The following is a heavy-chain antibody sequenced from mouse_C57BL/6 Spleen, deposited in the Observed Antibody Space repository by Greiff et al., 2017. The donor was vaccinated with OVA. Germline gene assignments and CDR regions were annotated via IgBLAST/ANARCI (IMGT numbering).Heavy chain of an antibody. V-gene: IGHV1-66*01. Sequence: LQESGPELVKPGASVKISCKASGYSFTSYYIHWVKQRPGQGLEWIGWIYPGSGNTKYNEKFKGKATLTADTSSSTAYMQLSSLTSEDSAVYYCARWEDYAMDYWGQGTSVTVSS. J-gene: IGHJ4*01. CDR3: ARWEDYAMDY. D-gene: IGHD4-1*01. CDR2: IYPGSGNT. CDR1: GYSFTSYY.